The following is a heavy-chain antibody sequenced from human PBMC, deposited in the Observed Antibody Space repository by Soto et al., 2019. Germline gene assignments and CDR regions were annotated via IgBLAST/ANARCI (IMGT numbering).Heavy chain of an antibody. CDR3: AKFRSYYYYYGMDF. V-gene: IGHV1-18*01. CDR2: ISAYNGNI. Sequence: ASVKVSCKASGYTFTNYGISWVRQAPGQGLEWMGWISAYNGNINYAQKLQGRVTMTTDTFTSTAYMELRSLRSDDTAVYYCAKFRSYYYYYGMDFWRQGTRVTVSS. J-gene: IGHJ6*02. CDR1: GYTFTNYG.